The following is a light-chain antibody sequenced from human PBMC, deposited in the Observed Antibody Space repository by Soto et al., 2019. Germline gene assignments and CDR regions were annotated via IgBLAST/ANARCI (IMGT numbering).Light chain of an antibody. CDR1: NIGSKS. Sequence: SYELTQPPSVSVAPGKTARITCGGNNIGSKSVHWYQQKPGQAPVLVIYYDSDRPSGIPERFSGANSGNTATLTISRVEAGDEADYYWQVWDSSSDHRVFGGGTKVTVL. CDR3: QVWDSSSDHRV. V-gene: IGLV3-21*04. J-gene: IGLJ3*02. CDR2: YDS.